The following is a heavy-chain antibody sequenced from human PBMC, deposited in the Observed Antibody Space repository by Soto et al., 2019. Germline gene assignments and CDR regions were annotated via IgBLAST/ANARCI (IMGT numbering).Heavy chain of an antibody. CDR3: AQSLYNDNRGPNDH. CDR2: FSFYGRRDNT. CDR1: GFTFSSYD. J-gene: IGHJ4*02. Sequence: EVQLLESGGGLVQPGGSLRLSCVGSGFTFSSYDMTWVRQAPGKGLEWVSSFSFYGRRDNTYYADSVKGRFTISRDNSRNAVYLQMDHLRVEDTAVYYCAQSLYNDNRGPNDHWGQGSLVTVSS. D-gene: IGHD1-1*01. V-gene: IGHV3-23*01.